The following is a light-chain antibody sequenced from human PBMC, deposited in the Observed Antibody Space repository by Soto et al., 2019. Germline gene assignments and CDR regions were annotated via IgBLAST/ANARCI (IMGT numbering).Light chain of an antibody. CDR3: QQYGSSPPIT. J-gene: IGKJ5*01. Sequence: EIVLTQSPGALSLSPGERATLSCRASQSVSSGYLAWYQQKPGQAPRLLIFATSRRATGIPDRFSGSGSGTAFTLTISRLEPEDVAGYYCQQYGSSPPITFGQGTRLEIK. CDR1: QSVSSGY. CDR2: ATS. V-gene: IGKV3-20*01.